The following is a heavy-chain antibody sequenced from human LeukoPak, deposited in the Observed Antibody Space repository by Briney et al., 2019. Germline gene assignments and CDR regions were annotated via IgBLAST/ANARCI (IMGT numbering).Heavy chain of an antibody. V-gene: IGHV3-23*01. Sequence: PGGSLRLSCAASGLTFSSYAMSWVRQAPGKGPEWVSAISASGDGTYYADSVKGRFTISRDNSKNTLYLQMNSLRAEDTAVYYCAKGTLGTAGDFWGQGTLVTVSS. CDR1: GLTFSSYA. J-gene: IGHJ4*02. CDR3: AKGTLGTAGDF. D-gene: IGHD6-13*01. CDR2: ISASGDGT.